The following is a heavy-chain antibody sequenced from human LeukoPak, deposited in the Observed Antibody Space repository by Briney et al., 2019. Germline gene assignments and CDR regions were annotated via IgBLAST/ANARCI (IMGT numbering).Heavy chain of an antibody. V-gene: IGHV3-30*04. J-gene: IGHJ3*02. CDR3: HGSGSYGAFDI. CDR2: ISYDGSNK. Sequence: PGRSLRLSCAASGFTFSSYAMHWVRQAPGKGLEWVAVISYDGSNKYYADSVKGRFTISRDNSKNTLYLQMNSLRAEDTAVYYCHGSGSYGAFDIWGQGTMVTVSS. CDR1: GFTFSSYA. D-gene: IGHD3-10*01.